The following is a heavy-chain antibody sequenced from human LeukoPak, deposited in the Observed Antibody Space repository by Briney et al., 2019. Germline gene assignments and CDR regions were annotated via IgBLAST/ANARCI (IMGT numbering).Heavy chain of an antibody. CDR2: IYYSGST. CDR1: GGSISGYY. CDR3: ARMTALSPYYYYYYMDV. V-gene: IGHV4-59*01. J-gene: IGHJ6*03. Sequence: MSSETLSLTCTVSGGSISGYYWSWIRQPPGKGLEWIGYIYYSGSTNYNPSLKSRVTISVDTSKNQFSLKLSSVTAADTAVYYCARMTALSPYYYYYYMDVWGKGTTVTVSS.